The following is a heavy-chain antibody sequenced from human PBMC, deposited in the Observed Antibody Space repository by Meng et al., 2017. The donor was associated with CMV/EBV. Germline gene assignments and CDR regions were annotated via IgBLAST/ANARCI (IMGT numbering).Heavy chain of an antibody. CDR1: GFTFSSFA. Sequence: GEFLKTSCAASGFTFSSFAMQWVRQAPGEGLEYVSAISSNGGSTYYADSVKGRFPIARDNSNNTLYLQMGNLRAEDLAVYYCARGSCSSISCPYGMDVWGQGTTVTVSS. D-gene: IGHD2-2*01. CDR2: ISSNGGST. J-gene: IGHJ6*02. V-gene: IGHV3-64*02. CDR3: ARGSCSSISCPYGMDV.